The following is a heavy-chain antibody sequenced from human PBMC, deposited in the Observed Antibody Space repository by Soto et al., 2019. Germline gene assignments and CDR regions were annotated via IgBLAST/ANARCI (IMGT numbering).Heavy chain of an antibody. CDR2: IYYSGST. J-gene: IGHJ4*02. Sequence: QVQLQESGPGLVKPSETLSLTCTVSGGSISSYYWSWIRQPPGKGLEWIGYIYYSGSTNYNPSLKSRVTISVDTSKNQFSLKLSSVTAADTAVYYCARDRPASGWPGHFDYWGQGTLVIVSS. V-gene: IGHV4-59*01. D-gene: IGHD2-15*01. CDR1: GGSISSYY. CDR3: ARDRPASGWPGHFDY.